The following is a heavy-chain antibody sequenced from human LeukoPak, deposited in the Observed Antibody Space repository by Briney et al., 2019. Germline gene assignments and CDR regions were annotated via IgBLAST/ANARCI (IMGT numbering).Heavy chain of an antibody. J-gene: IGHJ4*02. CDR3: ARDRGHYYDSSGYYQSGKIDY. CDR2: IIPIFGTA. D-gene: IGHD3-22*01. CDR1: GGTFSSYA. Sequence: ASVKVSCKASGGTFSSYAISWVRQAPGQGLEWMGGIIPIFGTANYAQKFQGRVTITADKSTSTAYMELSSLRSDDTAVYYCARDRGHYYDSSGYYQSGKIDYWGQGTLVTVSS. V-gene: IGHV1-69*06.